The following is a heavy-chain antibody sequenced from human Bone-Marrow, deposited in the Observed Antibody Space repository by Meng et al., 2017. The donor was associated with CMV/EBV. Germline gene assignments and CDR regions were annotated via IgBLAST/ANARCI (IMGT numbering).Heavy chain of an antibody. CDR1: GGSVSSGYYH. CDR2: TIDGALI. CDR3: AGLIAGLSGRGP. D-gene: IGHD6-13*01. V-gene: IGHV4-61*01. Sequence: SETLSLTCTVSGGSVSSGYYHWNWIRQPPGKGLEWIGQTIDGALINYNPSLQSRLIISVDTSKNHFSLDLNSVTAADTAVYYCAGLIAGLSGRGPWGQGTLVTVSS. J-gene: IGHJ5*02.